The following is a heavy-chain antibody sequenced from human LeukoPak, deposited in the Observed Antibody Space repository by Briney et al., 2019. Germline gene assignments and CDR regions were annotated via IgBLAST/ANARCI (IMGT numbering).Heavy chain of an antibody. J-gene: IGHJ3*02. D-gene: IGHD6-19*01. V-gene: IGHV3-23*01. CDR2: ISGSGDSI. CDR1: GITFSSYA. Sequence: PGRSLRLSCAASGITFSSYAMSWVRQAPGKGLEWVSGISGSGDSIHLADSVKGRFTNSRDNSQNTLYLQMNSLKAEDTAVYYCAKDLRYTSGWNDAFDIWGQGTVVTVSS. CDR3: AKDLRYTSGWNDAFDI.